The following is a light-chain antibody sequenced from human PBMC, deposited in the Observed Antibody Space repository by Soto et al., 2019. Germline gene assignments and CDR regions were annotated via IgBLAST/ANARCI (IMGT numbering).Light chain of an antibody. Sequence: EIVLTQFPATLSLSPGERATLSCRASQSVSTYLAWYQQKPGQAPRLLIYDASNRATGIPAKFSGSGSGTDFTLTIASLESEDFAVYYCQHRSSWPITFGGGTKVDIK. CDR3: QHRSSWPIT. J-gene: IGKJ4*01. CDR1: QSVSTY. CDR2: DAS. V-gene: IGKV3-11*01.